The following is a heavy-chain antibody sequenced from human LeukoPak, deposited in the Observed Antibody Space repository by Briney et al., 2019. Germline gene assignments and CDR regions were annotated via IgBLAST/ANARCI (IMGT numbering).Heavy chain of an antibody. Sequence: ASVKVSCKASGYTFTGYYMHWVRQAAGQGLEWMGWMNPNSANTGYAQKFQGRVTMTRNTSVSTAYMELSSLRSEDTAVYYCARGDSSGWTPFDYWGQGTLVTVSS. D-gene: IGHD6-19*01. CDR1: GYTFTGYY. V-gene: IGHV1-8*02. CDR3: ARGDSSGWTPFDY. CDR2: MNPNSANT. J-gene: IGHJ4*02.